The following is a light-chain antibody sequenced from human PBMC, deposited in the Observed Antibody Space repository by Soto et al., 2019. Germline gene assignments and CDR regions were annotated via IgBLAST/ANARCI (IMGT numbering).Light chain of an antibody. CDR2: ATS. V-gene: IGKV3-20*01. Sequence: PGERATLSCRASQSVSNSYLAWYQQKPGQPPRLVIYATSSRATGIPARFSGSGSGTDFTLTISRLEPEDFAVYYCQQYGSSSWTFGQGTKVDIK. CDR3: QQYGSSSWT. CDR1: QSVSNSY. J-gene: IGKJ1*01.